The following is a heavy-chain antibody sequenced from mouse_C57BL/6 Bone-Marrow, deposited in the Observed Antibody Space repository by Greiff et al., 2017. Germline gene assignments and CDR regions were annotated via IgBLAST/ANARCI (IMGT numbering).Heavy chain of an antibody. Sequence: EVQLQESGPELVKPGASVKMSCKASGYTFTDYNMHRVKQSHGKSLEWIGYINPNNGGTSYNQKFKGKATLTVNKSSSTAYMELSSLTSENSAVYYSTRYAYYDCCFAYWGQGTLVTVSA. J-gene: IGHJ3*01. V-gene: IGHV1-22*01. CDR1: GYTFTDYN. CDR3: TRYAYYDCCFAY. D-gene: IGHD1-1*02. CDR2: INPNNGGT.